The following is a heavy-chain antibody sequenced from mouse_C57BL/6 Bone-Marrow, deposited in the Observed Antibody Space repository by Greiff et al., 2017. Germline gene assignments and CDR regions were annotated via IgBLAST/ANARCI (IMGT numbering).Heavy chain of an antibody. J-gene: IGHJ2*01. D-gene: IGHD1-1*01. CDR1: GYTFTGYW. Sequence: QVQLKQPGPELMKPGASVKLSCKAPGYTFTGYWIAWLKQRPGHGLEWIGEILPGSGSTTSNEKFNGKATFTSETPSHTAYMQRSSLTTEDSAIYYCAKRDFTTVLEYYWGQGTTLTVSS. CDR2: ILPGSGST. V-gene: IGHV1-9*01. CDR3: AKRDFTTVLEYY.